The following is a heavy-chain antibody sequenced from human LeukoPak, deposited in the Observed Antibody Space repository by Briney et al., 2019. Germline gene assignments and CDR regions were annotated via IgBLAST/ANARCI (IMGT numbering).Heavy chain of an antibody. Sequence: GGSLRLSCTASGFTFSGYAMAWVRQAPGKGLEWVSSITITGSSPSYADSVKGRFTVSRDNSKNTLYLQMNSLRAEDTAVYFCAKSSSSWSYYFNYWGQGTLVTVSS. V-gene: IGHV3-23*01. CDR1: GFTFSGYA. CDR3: AKSSSSWSYYFNY. J-gene: IGHJ4*02. CDR2: ITITGSSP. D-gene: IGHD6-13*01.